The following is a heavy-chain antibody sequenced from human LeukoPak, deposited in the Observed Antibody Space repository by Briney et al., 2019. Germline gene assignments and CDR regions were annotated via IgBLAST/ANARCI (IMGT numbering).Heavy chain of an antibody. Sequence: PGGSLRLSCAASGFTFSSYAMSWVRQAPGKGLEWVSAISGSGGNTYYADSVKGRFTISRDNSKNTLYLQMNSLRAEDTAVYYCAKDLAIAAAALEGDYFDYWGQGTLVTVSS. CDR1: GFTFSSYA. J-gene: IGHJ4*02. V-gene: IGHV3-23*01. CDR3: AKDLAIAAAALEGDYFDY. CDR2: ISGSGGNT. D-gene: IGHD6-13*01.